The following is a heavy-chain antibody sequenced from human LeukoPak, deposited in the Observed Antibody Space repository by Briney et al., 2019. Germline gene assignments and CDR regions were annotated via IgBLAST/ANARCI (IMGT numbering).Heavy chain of an antibody. J-gene: IGHJ1*01. CDR3: ARVPVVVTESFQH. CDR1: GGPISSGSYY. D-gene: IGHD2-21*01. CDR2: IYTSGST. Sequence: SQTLSLTCTVSGGPISSGSYYGSWIRQPVGKGLEWIGRIYTSGSTNYNPSLKSRVTISVDTSKNQFSLKLSSVTAADTAVYYCARVPVVVTESFQHWGQGTLVTVSS. V-gene: IGHV4-61*02.